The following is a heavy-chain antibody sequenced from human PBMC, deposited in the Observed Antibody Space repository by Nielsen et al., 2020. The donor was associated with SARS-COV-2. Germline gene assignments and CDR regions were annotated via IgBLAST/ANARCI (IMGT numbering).Heavy chain of an antibody. D-gene: IGHD1-14*01. J-gene: IGHJ6*02. CDR3: ARGVQPPTYYYGMDV. CDR2: ISYDGSNK. CDR1: GFTFSSYA. V-gene: IGHV3-30*04. Sequence: GESLQISCAASGFTFSSYAMHWVRQAPGKGLEWVAVISYDGSNKYYADSVKGRFTISRDNSKNTLYLQMNSLRAEDTAVYYCARGVQPPTYYYGMDVWGQGTTVTVSS.